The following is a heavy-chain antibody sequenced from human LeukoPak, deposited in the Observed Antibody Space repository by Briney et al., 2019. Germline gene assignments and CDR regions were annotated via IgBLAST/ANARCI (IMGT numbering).Heavy chain of an antibody. CDR3: ARGPLLYDFWSGYPIDY. J-gene: IGHJ4*02. CDR1: GYTFTSYD. Sequence: GASVKVSCKASGYTFTSYDINWVRQATGQGLEWMGWMNPNSGNTGYAQKFQGRVTMTRNTSISTAYMELSSLRSEDTAVYYCARGPLLYDFWSGYPIDYWGQGTLVTVSS. CDR2: MNPNSGNT. D-gene: IGHD3-3*01. V-gene: IGHV1-8*01.